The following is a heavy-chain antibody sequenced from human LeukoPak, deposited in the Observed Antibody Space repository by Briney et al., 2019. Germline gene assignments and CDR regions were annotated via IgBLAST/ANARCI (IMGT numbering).Heavy chain of an antibody. Sequence: ASVKVSCKASGYTFTGYYMHWVRPAPGQGLEWMGIINPSGGSTSYAQKFQGRVTMTRYTSTRTVYMELSSLRSEDTAVYYCARDGYSYGRVSNRFDYWGQGTLVTVSS. J-gene: IGHJ4*02. CDR2: INPSGGST. CDR1: GYTFTGYY. CDR3: ARDGYSYGRVSNRFDY. V-gene: IGHV1-46*01. D-gene: IGHD5-18*01.